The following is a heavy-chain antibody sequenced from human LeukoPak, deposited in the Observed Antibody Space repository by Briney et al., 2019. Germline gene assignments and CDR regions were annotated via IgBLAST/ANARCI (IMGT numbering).Heavy chain of an antibody. CDR2: ISGSGGST. V-gene: IGHV3-23*01. D-gene: IGHD3-3*01. Sequence: GGSQRLSCAASGFTFSSYAISWVRQAPGKGLEWVSAISGSGGSTYYADSVKGRLTISRDNAKSSLFLQMNSLRAEDTAVYYCAKASFYYDFWSGPFASWGQGSLVVVSS. CDR3: AKASFYYDFWSGPFAS. J-gene: IGHJ4*02. CDR1: GFTFSSYA.